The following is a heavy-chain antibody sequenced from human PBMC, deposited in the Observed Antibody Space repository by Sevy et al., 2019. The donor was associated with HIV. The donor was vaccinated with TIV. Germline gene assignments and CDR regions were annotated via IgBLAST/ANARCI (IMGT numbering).Heavy chain of an antibody. CDR1: GFTLTDYS. Sequence: GGSLRLSCAASGFTLTDYSMSWVRQTPGKGLEWVATIKEDESEKYYVHSVKGRFAISRDNGRNSVSLQMNGLRAEDTALYYCAREVGGYNWRPYYFDSWGQGTLVTVSS. D-gene: IGHD5-12*01. CDR2: IKEDESEK. CDR3: AREVGGYNWRPYYFDS. J-gene: IGHJ4*02. V-gene: IGHV3-7*01.